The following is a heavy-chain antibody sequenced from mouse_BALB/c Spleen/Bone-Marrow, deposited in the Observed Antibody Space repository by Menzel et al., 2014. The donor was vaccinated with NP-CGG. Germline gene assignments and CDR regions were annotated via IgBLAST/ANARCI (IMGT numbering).Heavy chain of an antibody. V-gene: IGHV6-6*01. CDR2: IRSKPNNHAT. J-gene: IGHJ3*01. Sequence: LQQSGGGLVQPGGSMKLSCVASGFTFSDAWMDWVRQSPEKGLEWVAEIRSKPNNHATYYAESVKGRFTISRDDSKSGVYLQMNSLRAEDTGIYYCMDGNLFAYWGQGTLVTVSA. CDR1: GFTFSDAW. CDR3: MDGNLFAY. D-gene: IGHD2-1*01.